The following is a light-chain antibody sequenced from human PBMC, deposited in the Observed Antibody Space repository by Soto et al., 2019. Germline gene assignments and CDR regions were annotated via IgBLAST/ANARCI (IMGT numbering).Light chain of an antibody. Sequence: DIQMTPSPSSLYASVGDRVTITCQASQSISTYLNWYQHKPGRAPELLIYAASSLQRGVPSRFSGSRSGTDFTLTISSLQPEDSATYYCQQSYSIPITFGQGTRLEIK. CDR1: QSISTY. V-gene: IGKV1-39*01. J-gene: IGKJ5*01. CDR2: AAS. CDR3: QQSYSIPIT.